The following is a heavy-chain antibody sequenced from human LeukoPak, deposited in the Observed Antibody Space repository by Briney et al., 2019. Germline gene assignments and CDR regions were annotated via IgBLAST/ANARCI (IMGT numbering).Heavy chain of an antibody. CDR3: ARDWLSGSFDAFDI. CDR1: AYTFTASY. V-gene: IGHV1-2*02. Sequence: ASVKVSCKSSAYTFTASYMHWVRQAPGQGPEWLGWINPNSGGTTYPQRFQGRVTLTTDTSISTAYLELSSLTSNDTAVYYCARDWLSGSFDAFDIWGQGTMVTVSS. D-gene: IGHD6-19*01. CDR2: INPNSGGT. J-gene: IGHJ3*02.